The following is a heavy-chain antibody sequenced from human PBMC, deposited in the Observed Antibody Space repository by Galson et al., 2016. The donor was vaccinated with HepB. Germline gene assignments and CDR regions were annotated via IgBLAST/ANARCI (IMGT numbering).Heavy chain of an antibody. D-gene: IGHD4-23*01. CDR3: ARVGTTVVGYAMDV. CDR1: AFTFSSYA. V-gene: IGHV3-53*01. J-gene: IGHJ6*02. CDR2: IYSGGST. Sequence: SLRLSCAASAFTFSSYAMHWVRQAPGKGLEWVSVIYSGGSTYFADSVKGRFTISRDNSNNTLYLQMNSLRAEDTAVYYCARVGTTVVGYAMDVWGQGTTVTVSS.